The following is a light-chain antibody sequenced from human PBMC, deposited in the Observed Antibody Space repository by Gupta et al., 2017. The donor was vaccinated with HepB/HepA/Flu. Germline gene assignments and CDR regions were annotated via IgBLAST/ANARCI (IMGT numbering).Light chain of an antibody. J-gene: IGKJ1*01. Sequence: DIQLTQSPSSLSASVGDRVTITCRASQTISSYLNWYQQKPGKAPKLLIYAASSLQSGVPSRFSGTGSGTDVTLTSSSLQPEDIATDYCQQSDGTIRTFGQGTKVEIK. CDR2: AAS. V-gene: IGKV1-39*01. CDR3: QQSDGTIRT. CDR1: QTISSY.